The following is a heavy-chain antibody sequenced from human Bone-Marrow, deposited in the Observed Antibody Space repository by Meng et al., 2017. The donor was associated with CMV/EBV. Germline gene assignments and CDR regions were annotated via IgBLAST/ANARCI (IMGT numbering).Heavy chain of an antibody. CDR3: AKDESVAARGMDV. CDR1: GFTFSSYA. V-gene: IGHV3-30*04. J-gene: IGHJ6*02. CDR2: ISYDGSNK. Sequence: GESLKISCAASGFTFSSYAMHWVRQAPGKGLEWVAVISYDGSNKYYADSVKGRFTISRDNSKNTLYLQMNSLRAEDTAVYYCAKDESVAARGMDVWGQGTTVTVSS. D-gene: IGHD6-6*01.